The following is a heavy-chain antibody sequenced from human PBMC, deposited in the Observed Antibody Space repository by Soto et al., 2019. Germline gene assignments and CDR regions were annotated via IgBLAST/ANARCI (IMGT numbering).Heavy chain of an antibody. CDR1: GASIRSGDYY. CDR2: IYDSGRT. Sequence: PSETLSLTCTVSGASIRSGDYYWSWIRQPPGKGLEWIGYIYDSGRTSYNPPLKSRVTISVDTSKNQFSLKLSSVTAADTAVYYCARDSNGPSELGYWGQGTLVTVSS. CDR3: ARDSNGPSELGY. J-gene: IGHJ4*02. V-gene: IGHV4-30-4*01. D-gene: IGHD3-10*01.